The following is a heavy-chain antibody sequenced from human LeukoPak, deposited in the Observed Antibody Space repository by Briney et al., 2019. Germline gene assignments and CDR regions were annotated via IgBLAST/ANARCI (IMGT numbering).Heavy chain of an antibody. V-gene: IGHV3-43*02. D-gene: IGHD2-15*01. CDR1: GFMFDDSA. CDR3: AKEGYSHTSNYFDN. Sequence: GGSLRLSCAASGFMFDDSAMHWVRQAPGKGLEWVSLISGDGVSTFYADSVKGRFTISSDNSKNSLSLQMDSLTTEDTALYYCAKEGYSHTSNYFDNWGQGILVTVSS. J-gene: IGHJ4*02. CDR2: ISGDGVST.